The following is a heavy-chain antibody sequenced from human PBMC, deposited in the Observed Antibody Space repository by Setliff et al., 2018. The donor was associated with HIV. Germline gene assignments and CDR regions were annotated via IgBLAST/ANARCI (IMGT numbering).Heavy chain of an antibody. D-gene: IGHD2-21*02. J-gene: IGHJ2*01. CDR3: ARHDGTYCGGDCYLLGYFDL. CDR2: IYYSGST. CDR1: GGSMSSSSYY. V-gene: IGHV4-39*01. Sequence: SETLSLTCTVSGGSMSSSSYYWGWIRQPPGKGLEWIGSIYYSGSTYYNPSLKSRVTISVDTSKNQFSLKLSSVTAADTAVYYCARHDGTYCGGDCYLLGYFDLWGRGTLVTVSS.